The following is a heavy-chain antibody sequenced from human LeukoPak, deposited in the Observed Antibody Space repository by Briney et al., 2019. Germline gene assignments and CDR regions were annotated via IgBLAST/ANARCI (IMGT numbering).Heavy chain of an antibody. J-gene: IGHJ3*02. CDR1: GDSVSSNSAV. CDR3: ASVRITDAFDI. V-gene: IGHV6-1*01. D-gene: IGHD3-16*01. CDR2: TYYRSKWHY. Sequence: SQTLSLTCAISGDSVSSNSAVWNWIRQSPSRGLEWLGRTYYRSKWHYDYAVSVKSRITINPETSKNQFSLQLNSVTPEDTAVYYCASVRITDAFDIWGQGTMVTVSS.